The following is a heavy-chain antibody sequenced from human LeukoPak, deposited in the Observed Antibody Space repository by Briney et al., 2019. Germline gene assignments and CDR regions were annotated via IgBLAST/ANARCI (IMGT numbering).Heavy chain of an antibody. CDR3: AREEALGSGSFDY. Sequence: SETLSLTCTVSGYSISSGYYWGWIRQPPGKGLECIGSIYHSGSTYYSPSLKSRVTISVDTSKNQFSLKLSSVTAADTAVYYCAREEALGSGSFDYWGQGTLVTVSS. D-gene: IGHD1-26*01. V-gene: IGHV4-38-2*02. J-gene: IGHJ4*02. CDR1: GYSISSGYY. CDR2: IYHSGST.